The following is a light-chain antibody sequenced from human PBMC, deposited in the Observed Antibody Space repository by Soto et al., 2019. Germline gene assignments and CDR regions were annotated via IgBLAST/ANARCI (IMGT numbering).Light chain of an antibody. CDR1: QSVSSSY. CDR3: QQYGSSPRT. J-gene: IGKJ1*01. V-gene: IGKV3-20*01. CDR2: DAS. Sequence: EIVLTQSPGTLSLSPGERATLSCRASQSVSSSYLAWYQQKPGQAPRLLIYDASSRATGIPDRFSDSGSGTDFTLTISRLEPEDFAVYYCQQYGSSPRTFGQGTKVEI.